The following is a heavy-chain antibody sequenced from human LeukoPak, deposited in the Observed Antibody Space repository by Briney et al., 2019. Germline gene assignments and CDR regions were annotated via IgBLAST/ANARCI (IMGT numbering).Heavy chain of an antibody. Sequence: SETLSLTCTVSGGSISSSSYYWGWLRQPPGMGLEWIGSIYYSGSTYYNPSLKSRVTISVDTSQTQFPLKLSYVTAADTAVYYCARHHKSVDYGDLPDDWFDPWGQGTLVTVSS. CDR2: IYYSGST. D-gene: IGHD4-17*01. CDR1: GGSISSSSYY. J-gene: IGHJ5*02. V-gene: IGHV4-39*01. CDR3: ARHHKSVDYGDLPDDWFDP.